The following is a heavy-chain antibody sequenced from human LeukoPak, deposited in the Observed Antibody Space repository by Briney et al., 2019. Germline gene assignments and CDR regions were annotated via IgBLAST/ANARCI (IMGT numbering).Heavy chain of an antibody. V-gene: IGHV3-74*01. CDR1: GFTFSSYW. CDR3: ARGLPPVMKYYFDY. CDR2: INSDGSST. Sequence: GGSLRLSCAASGFTFSSYWMHWVRQAPGKGLVWVSRINSDGSSTSYADSVKGRFNISRDDSKNTLYLQMNSLRAEDTAMYYCARGLPPVMKYYFDYWGQGTLVTVSS. D-gene: IGHD4-11*01. J-gene: IGHJ4*02.